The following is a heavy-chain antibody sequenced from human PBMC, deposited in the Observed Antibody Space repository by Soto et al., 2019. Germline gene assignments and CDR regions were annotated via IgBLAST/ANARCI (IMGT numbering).Heavy chain of an antibody. D-gene: IGHD6-19*01. J-gene: IGHJ4*02. CDR2: LYHSGSNI. CDR1: GDSISTYY. V-gene: IGHV4-59*01. Sequence: QVQLQESGPGLVKPSETLSLTCTVSGDSISTYYWSWIRQPPGKGLEWIGYLYHSGSNINYNPSLRSRVTISADTSRNQFSLRLISVTAADTAIYYCARDRKPSEWLGLDYWSQGTLVTVSS. CDR3: ARDRKPSEWLGLDY.